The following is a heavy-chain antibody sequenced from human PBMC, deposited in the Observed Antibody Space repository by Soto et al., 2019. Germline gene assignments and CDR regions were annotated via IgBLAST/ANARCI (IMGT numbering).Heavy chain of an antibody. CDR1: GFTFSSYG. CDR3: AKEGPADSSSWTQLDY. V-gene: IGHV3-30*18. Sequence: LRLSCAASGFTFSSYGMHWVRQAPGKGLEWVEVISYDGSNNYYADSAKDRFTISRDNSKNTLYLQMNSLRAEDTAVYYCAKEGPADSSSWTQLDYWGQGTLVTVSS. D-gene: IGHD6-13*01. CDR2: ISYDGSNN. J-gene: IGHJ4*02.